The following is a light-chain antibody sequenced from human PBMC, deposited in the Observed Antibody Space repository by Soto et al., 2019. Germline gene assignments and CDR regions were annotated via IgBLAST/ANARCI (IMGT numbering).Light chain of an antibody. V-gene: IGLV2-14*03. CDR1: SSDVGGYNF. CDR2: DVS. J-gene: IGLJ1*01. Sequence: QSVLTQPASVSGSPGQSITISCTGTSSDVGGYNFVSWYQHYPGKAPKLIIYDVSNRPSGVSNRFSGSKSGNTASLTISGLQAEDEADYYCTSYTSSFTYVFGTGTKVTVL. CDR3: TSYTSSFTYV.